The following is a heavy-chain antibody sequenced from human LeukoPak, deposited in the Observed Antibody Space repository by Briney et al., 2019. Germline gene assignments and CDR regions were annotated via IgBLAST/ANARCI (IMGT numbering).Heavy chain of an antibody. CDR3: ARQWQSTGFDY. CDR1: GYSISSGYY. V-gene: IGHV4-38-2*01. Sequence: TLETLSLTCAVSGYSISSGYYWGWIRQPPGKGLEWIGSIYHSGSTHYNSSLKSRITISVDTSKNQFSLKLTSVTAADTAMYYCARQWQSTGFDYWGQRTLVTVSS. D-gene: IGHD2-2*01. CDR2: IYHSGST. J-gene: IGHJ4*02.